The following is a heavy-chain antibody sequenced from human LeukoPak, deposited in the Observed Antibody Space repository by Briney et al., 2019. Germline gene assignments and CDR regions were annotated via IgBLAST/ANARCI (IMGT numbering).Heavy chain of an antibody. V-gene: IGHV5-10-1*01. J-gene: IGHJ4*02. CDR1: GNSFTNYW. CDR2: IDPSDSYT. CDR3: ARPLTGGYTPLDY. Sequence: GESLKISCKGSGNSFTNYWISWMRQKPGKGLEWMGRIDPSDSYTDYSPSFQGHVTISADKTVYTAYLQWSSRKASDTAMYYCARPLTGGYTPLDYWGQGTLVTVSS. D-gene: IGHD3-22*01.